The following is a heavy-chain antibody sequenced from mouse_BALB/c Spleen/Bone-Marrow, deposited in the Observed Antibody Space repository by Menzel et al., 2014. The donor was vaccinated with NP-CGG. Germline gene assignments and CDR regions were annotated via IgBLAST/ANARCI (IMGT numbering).Heavy chain of an antibody. CDR2: ISSGGSYT. CDR3: ARHGITRLLDY. V-gene: IGHV5-9-3*01. Sequence: EVHLVESGGGLVKPGGSLKLSCAASGFTFSSYAMSWVRQTPEKRLEWVATISSGGSYTYYPDSVKGRFTISRDNAKNTLYLQMSSLRSEDTAMYYCARHGITRLLDYWGQGTTLTVSP. D-gene: IGHD2-4*01. J-gene: IGHJ2*01. CDR1: GFTFSSYA.